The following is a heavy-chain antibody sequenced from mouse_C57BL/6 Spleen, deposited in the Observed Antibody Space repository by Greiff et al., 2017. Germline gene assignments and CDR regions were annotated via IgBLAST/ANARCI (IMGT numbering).Heavy chain of an antibody. Sequence: EVKLMESGAELVRPGASVKLSCTASGFNIKDYYMHWVKQRPEQGLEWIGRIDPEDGDTEYAPKFQGKATMTADTSSNTASLQLRSLTSEGTAVXYFTTRPITTIVAGDFDYWGPGTTLSVSP. V-gene: IGHV14-1*01. CDR1: GFNIKDYY. J-gene: IGHJ2*01. D-gene: IGHD1-1*01. CDR2: IDPEDGDT. CDR3: TTRPITTIVAGDFDY.